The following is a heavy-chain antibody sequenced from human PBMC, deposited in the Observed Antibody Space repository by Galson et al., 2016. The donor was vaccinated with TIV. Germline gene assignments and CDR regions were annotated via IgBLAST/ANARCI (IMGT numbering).Heavy chain of an antibody. J-gene: IGHJ4*02. V-gene: IGHV3-53*05. Sequence: SLRLSCAASGFSVSDNYINWVRQAPGKGLEWVSIFSNSDYTNYADSVKGRFTISRDNSKNTVYLHMSRLRSEDTAVYYCARSGDCGDYWGQGTLVTVSS. CDR3: ARSGDCGDY. D-gene: IGHD2-21*02. CDR1: GFSVSDNY. CDR2: FSNSDYT.